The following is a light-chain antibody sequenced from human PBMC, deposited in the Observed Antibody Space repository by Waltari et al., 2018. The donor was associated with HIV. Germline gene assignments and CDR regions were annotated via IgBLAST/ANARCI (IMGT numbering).Light chain of an antibody. CDR1: SSNIGNDN. V-gene: IGLV1-47*01. CDR2: KNI. Sequence: QSVLTQPPSASGTPGQRVTISCSGSSSNIGNDNVYWYQQLPGTTPKHLIYKNIQRPSGVPDRFAGSKAGTSAYLAISGLRSEDEADYYCVGWDASLSAYVFGAGTKVTVL. CDR3: VGWDASLSAYV. J-gene: IGLJ1*01.